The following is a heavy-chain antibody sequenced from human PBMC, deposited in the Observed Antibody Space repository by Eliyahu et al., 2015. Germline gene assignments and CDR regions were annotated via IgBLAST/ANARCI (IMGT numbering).Heavy chain of an antibody. CDR2: IRPDGGAT. D-gene: IGHD3-10*01. V-gene: IGHV3-43D*03. CDR3: AKDFSEGTRGVNVFGDYFFGD. CDR1: GFIFDXFX. Sequence: EVQLVESGGAVVGRXGSLTLSCAASGFIFDXFXLXLIRQVPGKAPEFVSFIRPDGGATSYRDSVKGRFTVSRDNTRNSLSLRMTGLRLEDTAIYYCAKDFSEGTRGVNVFGDYFFGDWGQGTLVTVSS. J-gene: IGHJ4*02.